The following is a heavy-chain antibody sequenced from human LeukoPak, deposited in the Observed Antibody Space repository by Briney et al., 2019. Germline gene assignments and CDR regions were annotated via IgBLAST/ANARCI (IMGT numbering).Heavy chain of an antibody. CDR2: ISAYNGNT. Sequence: GASVKVSCKASGGTFSSYAISWVRQAPGQGLEWMGWISAYNGNTNYAQKLQGRVTMTTDTSTSTAYMELRSLRSDDTAVYYCARDLDYYDSSGYYPPLNNWFDPWGQGTLVTVSS. D-gene: IGHD3-22*01. J-gene: IGHJ5*02. CDR1: GGTFSSYA. V-gene: IGHV1-18*01. CDR3: ARDLDYYDSSGYYPPLNNWFDP.